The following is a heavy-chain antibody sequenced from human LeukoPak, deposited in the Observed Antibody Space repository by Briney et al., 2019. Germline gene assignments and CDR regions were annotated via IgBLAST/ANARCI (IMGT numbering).Heavy chain of an antibody. D-gene: IGHD2-2*01. CDR3: ATNAGPAALDAIDI. V-gene: IGHV4-59*08. Sequence: SETLSLTCTASGDPINRHYWSWIRQTPGKGLEWIGYISYRGTSKYNPSLKSRVTISIDTSNNQFSLRLSSVTAADTAVYYCATNAGPAALDAIDIWGQGTIVTVSS. CDR2: ISYRGTS. CDR1: GDPINRHY. J-gene: IGHJ3*02.